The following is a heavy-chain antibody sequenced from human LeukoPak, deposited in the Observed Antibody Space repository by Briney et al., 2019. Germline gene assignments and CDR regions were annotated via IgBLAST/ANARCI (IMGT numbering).Heavy chain of an antibody. CDR3: ARSPTAINGYFDP. D-gene: IGHD2-2*01. V-gene: IGHV3-33*01. CDR1: GFTFSSYG. Sequence: PGGPLRLSCAASGFTFSSYGMHWVRQAPGKGLEWVAVIWYDGSNKYYADSVKGRFTISRDNSKNTLYLQMNSLRADDTAVYYCARSPTAINGYFDPWGQGTLVTVSS. CDR2: IWYDGSNK. J-gene: IGHJ5*02.